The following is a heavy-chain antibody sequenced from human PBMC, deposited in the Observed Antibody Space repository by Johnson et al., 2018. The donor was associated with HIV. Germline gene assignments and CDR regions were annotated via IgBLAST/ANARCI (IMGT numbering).Heavy chain of an antibody. CDR3: ARTRHYYEAFDI. Sequence: VQLVESGGGLVQPGGSLRLSCAASGFTFNNAWMNWVRQAPGKGLEWVSLIYSGDSTYYADSVKGRFTISRDNAKNSLYLQMNSLRAEDTAVYYCARTRHYYEAFDIWGQGTMVTVSS. D-gene: IGHD3-10*01. J-gene: IGHJ3*02. V-gene: IGHV3-66*01. CDR2: IYSGDST. CDR1: GFTFNNAW.